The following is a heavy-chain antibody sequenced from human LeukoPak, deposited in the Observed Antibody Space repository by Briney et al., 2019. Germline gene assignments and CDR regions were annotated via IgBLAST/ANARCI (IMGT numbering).Heavy chain of an antibody. CDR1: GFPFNIYS. D-gene: IGHD3-10*01. Sequence: GGSLRLSCTTSGFPFNIYSMAWVRQAPGKGLEWVGRIKSKTDGGTTDYAAPVKGRFTISRDDSKNTLYLQMNSLKTEDTAVYYCTTGNMVRGVISASDIWGQGTMVTVSS. CDR2: IKSKTDGGTT. CDR3: TTGNMVRGVISASDI. V-gene: IGHV3-15*01. J-gene: IGHJ3*02.